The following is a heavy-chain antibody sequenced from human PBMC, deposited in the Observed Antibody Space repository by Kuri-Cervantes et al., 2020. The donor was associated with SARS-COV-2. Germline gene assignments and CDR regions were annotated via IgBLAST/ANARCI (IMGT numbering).Heavy chain of an antibody. Sequence: SETLSLTCEVNGGPLSYYYWSWARKHPVKGLEWIGEINQSGSTNYNPSLKSRVTLSGDTSKNQFSLKLSSVTAADTAVYYCARAELGLVWFFDLWGRGTLVTVSS. CDR1: GGPLSYYY. CDR3: ARAELGLVWFFDL. D-gene: IGHD3-9*01. CDR2: INQSGST. J-gene: IGHJ2*01. V-gene: IGHV4-34*01.